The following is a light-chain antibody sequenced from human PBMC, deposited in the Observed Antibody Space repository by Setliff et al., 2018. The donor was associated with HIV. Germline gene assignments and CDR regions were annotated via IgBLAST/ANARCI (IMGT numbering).Light chain of an antibody. CDR3: SSYAITNTLP. Sequence: QSALTQPASVSGSPGQSITISCTGTSRDVGGYNYVSWYQQHPGKAPKLIIYEVRNRPSGVSNRFSGSKSGNTASLTISGLRAEDEADYYCSSYAITNTLPFGTGTKVTVL. J-gene: IGLJ1*01. CDR2: EVR. CDR1: SRDVGGYNY. V-gene: IGLV2-14*01.